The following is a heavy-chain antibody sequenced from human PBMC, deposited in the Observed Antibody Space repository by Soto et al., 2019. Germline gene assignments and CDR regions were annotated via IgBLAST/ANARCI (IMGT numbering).Heavy chain of an antibody. CDR2: ISSSGSTI. V-gene: IGHV3-48*03. J-gene: IGHJ3*02. CDR1: GFTFSSYE. Sequence: PGGSLRLSCAASGFTFSSYEMNWVRQAPGKGLEWVSYISSSGSTIYYADSVKGRFTISRDNAKNSLYLQMNSLRAEDTAVYYCANLYYYDSSGPRGAFDIWGQGTMVT. D-gene: IGHD3-22*01. CDR3: ANLYYYDSSGPRGAFDI.